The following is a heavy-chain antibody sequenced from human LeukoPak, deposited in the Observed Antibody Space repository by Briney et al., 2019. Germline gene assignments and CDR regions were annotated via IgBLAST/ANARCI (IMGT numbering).Heavy chain of an antibody. CDR2: INHSGST. D-gene: IGHD6-19*01. Sequence: PSETLSLTCAVYGGSFSGYYWSWIRQPPGKGLEWIGEINHSGSTNYNPSLKSRVTISVDTSKNQFSLKLSSVTAADTAVYYCARDNSSGWYAWFDPWGQGTLVTVSS. CDR1: GGSFSGYY. J-gene: IGHJ5*02. CDR3: ARDNSSGWYAWFDP. V-gene: IGHV4-34*01.